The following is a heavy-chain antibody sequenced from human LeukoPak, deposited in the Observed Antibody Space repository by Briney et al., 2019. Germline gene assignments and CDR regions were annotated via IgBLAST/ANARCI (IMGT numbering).Heavy chain of an antibody. J-gene: IGHJ4*02. D-gene: IGHD3-3*01. Sequence: GGSLRLSCAASGFTFSSYSMNWVRQAPGKGLEWVSSISSSCSYIYYADSVKGRFTISRDNAKSSLYLQMNSLRAEDTAVYYCARDISDFWSGEPPRWAVDYWGQGTLVTVSS. CDR1: GFTFSSYS. CDR3: ARDISDFWSGEPPRWAVDY. V-gene: IGHV3-21*01. CDR2: ISSSCSYI.